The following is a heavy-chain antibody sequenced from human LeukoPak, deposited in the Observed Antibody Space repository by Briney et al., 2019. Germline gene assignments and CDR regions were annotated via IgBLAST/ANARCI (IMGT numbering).Heavy chain of an antibody. CDR2: IYSGGST. Sequence: GGSLRLSCAASGFTVSSSFMSWVRQAPGKGLEWVSVIYSGGSTYYADSVKGRFTISRDNSKNTLYPQMNSLRADDTAVYYCVRDGVDYSFEYWGQGTLVTVSS. D-gene: IGHD4-11*01. J-gene: IGHJ4*02. V-gene: IGHV3-53*01. CDR1: GFTVSSSF. CDR3: VRDGVDYSFEY.